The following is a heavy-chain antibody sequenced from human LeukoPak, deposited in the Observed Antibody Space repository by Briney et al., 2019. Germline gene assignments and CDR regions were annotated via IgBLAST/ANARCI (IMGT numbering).Heavy chain of an antibody. J-gene: IGHJ6*03. Sequence: PGGSLRLSCAASGFIFSNYAMIWVRQAPGKGLEWVSSIRGNAGTTYYADSVKGRFTISRDNSKNTLYLQMNSLRAEDTAVYYCAKEYGSVYMDVWGKGTTVTIPS. CDR3: AKEYGSVYMDV. CDR1: GFIFSNYA. V-gene: IGHV3-23*01. CDR2: IRGNAGTT. D-gene: IGHD2-15*01.